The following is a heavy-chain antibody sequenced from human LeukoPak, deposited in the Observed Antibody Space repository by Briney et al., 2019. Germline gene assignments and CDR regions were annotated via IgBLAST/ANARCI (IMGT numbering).Heavy chain of an antibody. V-gene: IGHV4-61*02. CDR3: ARGYPLGRFNFVDY. D-gene: IGHD1-1*01. J-gene: IGHJ4*02. Sequence: SQTLSLTCTVSGGSISSGSYYWSWIRQPAGKGLEWIGRIYTSGSTNYNPSLKSRVTMSVDTSKNQFSLKLSSVTAADTAVYYCARGYPLGRFNFVDYWGQGTLVTVSS. CDR2: IYTSGST. CDR1: GGSISSGSYY.